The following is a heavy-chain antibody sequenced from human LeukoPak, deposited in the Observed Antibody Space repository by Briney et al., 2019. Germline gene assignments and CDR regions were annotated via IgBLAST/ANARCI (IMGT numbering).Heavy chain of an antibody. V-gene: IGHV5-51*01. Sequence: GESLKISCKGSGYSFTSYWIGWVRQMPGKGLEWMGIVYPGDSDTRYSPSFQGQVTISADKSISTAYLQWSSLKASDTAMYYCARHAAGIAAAGPDSINYYYYYYMDVWGTGTTVTVSS. CDR2: VYPGDSDT. J-gene: IGHJ6*03. CDR3: ARHAAGIAAAGPDSINYYYYYYMDV. D-gene: IGHD6-13*01. CDR1: GYSFTSYW.